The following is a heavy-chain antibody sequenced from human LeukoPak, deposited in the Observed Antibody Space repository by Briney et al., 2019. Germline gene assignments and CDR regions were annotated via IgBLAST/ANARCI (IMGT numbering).Heavy chain of an antibody. CDR3: AREVYCSSTSCYTGYFQH. J-gene: IGHJ1*01. D-gene: IGHD2-2*02. Sequence: GGSLILSCAASGFTFSCYWMSWGRQARGRVLELVANIKQDGSENTYVHSGKGRFTISRDNAKISLYLQIKSLRAEDTAVYYCAREVYCSSTSCYTGYFQHWGQGTLVTVSS. CDR2: IKQDGSEN. V-gene: IGHV3-7*01. CDR1: GFTFSCYW.